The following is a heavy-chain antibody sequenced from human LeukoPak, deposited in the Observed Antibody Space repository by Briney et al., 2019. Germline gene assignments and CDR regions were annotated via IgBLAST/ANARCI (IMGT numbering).Heavy chain of an antibody. CDR2: IYYSGST. J-gene: IGHJ5*02. V-gene: IGHV4-59*01. CDR3: ARGPFWSGYRFDP. CDR1: GGSISSYY. D-gene: IGHD3-3*01. Sequence: SETLSLTCTVSGGSISSYYWSWIRQPPGKGLEWIGYIYYSGSTNYNPSLKSRVTISVDTSKNQFSLKLSSVTAADTAVYYCARGPFWSGYRFDPWGQGTLVTVSS.